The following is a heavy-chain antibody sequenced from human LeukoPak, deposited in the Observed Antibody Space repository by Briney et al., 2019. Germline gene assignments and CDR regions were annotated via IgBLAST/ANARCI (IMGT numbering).Heavy chain of an antibody. D-gene: IGHD6-13*01. V-gene: IGHV3-74*01. J-gene: IGHJ4*02. CDR3: AGDGRDSSSWTEPDFDY. CDR1: GFTFSSYW. Sequence: GGSLRLSCAAPGFTFSSYWMHWVRQAPGKGLVWVSRINSDGSSTSYADSVKGRFTISRDNAKNTLYLQMNSLRAEDTAVYYCAGDGRDSSSWTEPDFDYWGQGTLVTVSS. CDR2: INSDGSST.